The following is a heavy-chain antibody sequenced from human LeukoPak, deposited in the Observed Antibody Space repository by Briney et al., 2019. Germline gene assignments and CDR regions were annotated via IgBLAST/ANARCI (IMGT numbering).Heavy chain of an antibody. CDR1: GYTFTSYG. Sequence: ASVKVSCKASGYTFTSYGISWVRQAPGQGLEWMGWISAYNGNTNYAQKLQGRVTMTTDTSTSTAYVELRSLRSDDTAVYYCARDYSGWYGIDYWGQGTLVTVSS. CDR3: ARDYSGWYGIDY. D-gene: IGHD6-19*01. V-gene: IGHV1-18*01. CDR2: ISAYNGNT. J-gene: IGHJ4*02.